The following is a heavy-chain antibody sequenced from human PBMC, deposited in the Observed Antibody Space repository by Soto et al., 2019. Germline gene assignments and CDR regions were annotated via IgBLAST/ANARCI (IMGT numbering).Heavy chain of an antibody. Sequence: SETLSPTSAVYGASFSGYYCSCIRHPPKKWLEWIGEINPSGSTNYNPSHKSRVTISVDTSKNQFSLKLSSVTAADRAVYDCARGREWYSLSWYHGGLWFDPWGQGTLVTVSS. CDR1: GASFSGYY. V-gene: IGHV4-34*01. CDR2: INPSGST. D-gene: IGHD6-13*01. J-gene: IGHJ5*02. CDR3: ARGREWYSLSWYHGGLWFDP.